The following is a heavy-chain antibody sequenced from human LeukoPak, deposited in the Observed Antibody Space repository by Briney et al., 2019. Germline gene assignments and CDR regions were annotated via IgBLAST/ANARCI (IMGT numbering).Heavy chain of an antibody. J-gene: IGHJ4*02. V-gene: IGHV3-23*01. CDR1: GFTFNTCA. CDR3: AKGVFGVNRAFDY. CDR2: ISESGSGT. Sequence: PGGSLRLSCEASGFTFNTCAMSWVRQAPGKGLEWVSAISESGSGTYYADSVKGRFTISRDNSKNTLYLQMNSLSGDDTALYYCAKGVFGVNRAFDYWGQGTLVTVSS. D-gene: IGHD3-3*01.